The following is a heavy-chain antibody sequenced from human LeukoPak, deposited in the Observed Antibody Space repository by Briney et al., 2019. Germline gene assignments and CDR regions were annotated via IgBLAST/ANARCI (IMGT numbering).Heavy chain of an antibody. D-gene: IGHD3-3*01. CDR1: GFTFSNYW. CDR2: INSDGSST. Sequence: PGGSLRLSCAASGFTFSNYWMHWVRQVPGKGLVWVSRINSDGSSTSYADSVKGRFTISRDNSKNTLYLQMNSLRAEDTAVYYCAKDTLAGVLRFLEWFSPFDYWGQGTLVTVSS. V-gene: IGHV3-74*01. CDR3: AKDTLAGVLRFLEWFSPFDY. J-gene: IGHJ4*02.